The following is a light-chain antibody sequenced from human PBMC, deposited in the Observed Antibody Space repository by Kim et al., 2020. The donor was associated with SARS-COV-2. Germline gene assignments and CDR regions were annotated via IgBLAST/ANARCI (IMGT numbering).Light chain of an antibody. CDR1: SRRSYY. V-gene: IGLV3-19*01. J-gene: IGLJ2*01. CDR3: NSRDSSGNHLV. Sequence: ALGQTVRNTCQGDSRRSYYASWYQQKPGQAPGLGIYGKNNRPSGIPDRFSGSSSGNTASLTNTGAQAEDEADYYRNSRDSSGNHLVFGGGTQLTVL. CDR2: GKN.